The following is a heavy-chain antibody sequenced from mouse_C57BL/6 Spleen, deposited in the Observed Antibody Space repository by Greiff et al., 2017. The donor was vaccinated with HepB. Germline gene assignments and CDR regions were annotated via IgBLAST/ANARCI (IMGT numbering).Heavy chain of an antibody. CDR1: GYTFTSYW. CDR3: ARRGTVVGYFDV. D-gene: IGHD1-1*01. CDR2: IHPNSGST. Sequence: QVQLQQPGAELVKPGASVKLSCKASGYTFTSYWMHWVKQRPGQGLEWIGMIHPNSGSTNYNEKFKSKATLTVDKSSSTAYMQLSSLTSEDSAVYYCARRGTVVGYFDVWGTGTTVTVSS. V-gene: IGHV1-64*01. J-gene: IGHJ1*03.